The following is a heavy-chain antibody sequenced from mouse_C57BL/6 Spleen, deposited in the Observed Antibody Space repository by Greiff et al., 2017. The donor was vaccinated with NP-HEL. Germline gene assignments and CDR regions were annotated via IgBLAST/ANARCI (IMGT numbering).Heavy chain of an antibody. J-gene: IGHJ4*01. CDR2: IYPSDSET. D-gene: IGHD3-1*01. CDR3: ARRAFYYYAMDY. CDR1: GYTFTSYW. Sequence: VQLQQSGAELVRPGSSVKLSCKASGYTFTSYWMDWVKQRPGQGLEWIGNIYPSDSETHYNQKFKDKATLTVDKSSSTAYMQLSSLTSEDSAVYYCARRAFYYYAMDYWGQGTSVTVSS. V-gene: IGHV1-61*01.